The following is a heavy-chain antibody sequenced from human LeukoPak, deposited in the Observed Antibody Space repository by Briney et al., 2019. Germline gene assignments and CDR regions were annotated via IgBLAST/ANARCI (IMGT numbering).Heavy chain of an antibody. V-gene: IGHV4-59*08. CDR2: IYYSGST. J-gene: IGHJ5*02. CDR1: GGSISSYY. D-gene: IGHD3-10*01. Sequence: SETLSLTCTVSGGSISSYYWSWIRHPPRKGLEWIGYIYYSGSTYYNPSLKSRVTISVDTSKNQFSLNLSSVTAADTSVYYCARLGWLYGSGSMNWFDPWGQGTLVTVSS. CDR3: ARLGWLYGSGSMNWFDP.